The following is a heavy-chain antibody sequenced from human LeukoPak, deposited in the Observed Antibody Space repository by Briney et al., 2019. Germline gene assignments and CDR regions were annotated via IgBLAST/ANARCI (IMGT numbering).Heavy chain of an antibody. CDR3: ASRKLGNDY. CDR1: GGSVSDYY. D-gene: IGHD7-27*01. CDR2: IYYTGST. Sequence: SETLSLTCTVSGGSVSDYYWSCIRQSPGKGLEWIGYIYYTGSTSYNPSLKSRVTISADTSKNEFSLKLNSVTAADTAVYYCASRKLGNDYWGQGTLVTVSS. J-gene: IGHJ4*02. V-gene: IGHV4-59*02.